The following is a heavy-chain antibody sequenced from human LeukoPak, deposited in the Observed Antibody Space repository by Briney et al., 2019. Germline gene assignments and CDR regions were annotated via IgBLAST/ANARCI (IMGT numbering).Heavy chain of an antibody. CDR2: IYYSGST. J-gene: IGHJ4*02. Sequence: SETLSLTCTVSGGSISGYYWSWIRQPPGKGLEWIAYIYYSGSTYYNPSLKSRVTISVDTSKNQFSLNLKSVTPEDTAVYYCARNLIPEQLVLNFWGQGTLVTVSS. CDR3: ARNLIPEQLVLNF. CDR1: GGSISGYY. D-gene: IGHD6-13*01. V-gene: IGHV4-59*01.